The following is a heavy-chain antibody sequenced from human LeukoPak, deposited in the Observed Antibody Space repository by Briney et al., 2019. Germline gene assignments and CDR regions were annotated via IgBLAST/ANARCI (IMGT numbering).Heavy chain of an antibody. CDR3: AHGNRCTSPNCLGYYYFYMDV. CDR1: GFAFSSYA. D-gene: IGHD2-8*01. J-gene: IGHJ6*03. CDR2: ISSSGGSR. V-gene: IGHV3-23*01. Sequence: PGGSLRLSCAASGFAFSSYAMSWVRQAPGKGLQWVSSISSSGGSRFFADSVKGRFTISRDKSKNTLYMQMNSLRAEDTAVYYCAHGNRCTSPNCLGYYYFYMDVWGKGTTVTVSS.